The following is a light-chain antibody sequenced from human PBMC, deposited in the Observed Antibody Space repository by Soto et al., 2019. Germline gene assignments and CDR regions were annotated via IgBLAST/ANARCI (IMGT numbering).Light chain of an antibody. V-gene: IGKV3-15*01. CDR2: GAS. J-gene: IGKJ1*01. CDR3: QHYNNWPRT. Sequence: EIVMTQSPATLSVSPGERATLSCRASQSVSSNLAWYQQKPGQAPRLLIYGASTRATGIPARFSGSGSGTEFPLTISSLQSEDFAVYYCQHYNNWPRTFGQGNKVEIQ. CDR1: QSVSSN.